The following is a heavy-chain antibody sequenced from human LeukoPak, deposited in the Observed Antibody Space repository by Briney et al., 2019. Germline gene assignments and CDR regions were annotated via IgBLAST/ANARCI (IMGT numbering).Heavy chain of an antibody. Sequence: GRSLRLSCAASGFTFDDYAMHWVRQAPGKGLEWVSGISWNSGSIGYADSVKGRFTISRDNAKNSLYLQMNSLRAEDTAVYYCARDLGDTPMTWGAFDIWGQGTMVTVSS. CDR2: ISWNSGSI. CDR1: GFTFDDYA. D-gene: IGHD5-18*01. CDR3: ARDLGDTPMTWGAFDI. V-gene: IGHV3-9*01. J-gene: IGHJ3*02.